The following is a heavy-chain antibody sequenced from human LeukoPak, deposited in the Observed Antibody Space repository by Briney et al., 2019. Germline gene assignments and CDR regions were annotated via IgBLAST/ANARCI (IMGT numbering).Heavy chain of an antibody. D-gene: IGHD3-22*01. J-gene: IGHJ4*02. V-gene: IGHV3-53*01. Sequence: GGSLRLSCTVSGFTVSSNSMSWVRQAPGKGLGWVSFIYSDNTHYSDSVKGRFTISRDNSKDTLYLQMNSLRAEDTAVYYCARDFGGYYDYWGQGTLVTVSS. CDR1: GFTVSSNS. CDR2: IYSDNT. CDR3: ARDFGGYYDY.